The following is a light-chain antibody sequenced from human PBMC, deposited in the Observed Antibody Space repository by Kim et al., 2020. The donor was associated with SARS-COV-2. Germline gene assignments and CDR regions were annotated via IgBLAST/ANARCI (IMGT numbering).Light chain of an antibody. V-gene: IGKV3-15*01. CDR2: GAS. Sequence: VSPAARAPRSSRASRSVSSNSAWYQQKPCQAPRILIYGASTRATGIPARFSGSGSGTEFTLTISSLQSEDFAVYYCQQYNNWPLTFGGGTKVDIK. CDR3: QQYNNWPLT. CDR1: RSVSSN. J-gene: IGKJ4*01.